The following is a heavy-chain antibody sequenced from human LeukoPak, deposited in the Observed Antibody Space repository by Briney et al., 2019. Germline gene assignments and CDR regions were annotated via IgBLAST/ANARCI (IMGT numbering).Heavy chain of an antibody. CDR2: ISPSGDIR. CDR3: ARVNSGYSSGWYNNYYYYYMDV. J-gene: IGHJ6*03. Sequence: GGTLRLSCAASGFTFSNHGMNWVRQAPGKGLEWVSGISPSGDIRYYADSVKGRFTISRDNAKNSLYLQMNSLRAEDTAVYYCARVNSGYSSGWYNNYYYYYMDVWGKGTTVTVSS. CDR1: GFTFSNHG. D-gene: IGHD6-19*01. V-gene: IGHV3-21*04.